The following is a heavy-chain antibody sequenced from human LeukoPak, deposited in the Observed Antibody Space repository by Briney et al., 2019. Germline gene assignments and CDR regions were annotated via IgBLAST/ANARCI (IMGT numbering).Heavy chain of an antibody. CDR3: ARDVNDYVWGSYRNY. D-gene: IGHD3-16*02. J-gene: IGHJ4*02. CDR1: GFTFSSYS. V-gene: IGHV3-21*01. CDR2: ISSSSSYI. Sequence: GGSLRLSCAASGFTFSSYSMDWVRLAPGKGLEWVSSISSSSSYIYYADSVKGRFTISRDNAKNSLYLQMNSLRAEDTAVYYCARDVNDYVWGSYRNYWGQGTLVTVSS.